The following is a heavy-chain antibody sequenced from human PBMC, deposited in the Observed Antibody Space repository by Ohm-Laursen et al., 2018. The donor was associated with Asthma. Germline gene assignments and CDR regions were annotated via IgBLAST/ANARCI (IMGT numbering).Heavy chain of an antibody. CDR3: ARDGSSVAGTPYGMDV. V-gene: IGHV4-31*03. J-gene: IGHJ6*02. CDR2: IYYSGST. Sequence: SETPSLTCTVSGGSISSGGYYWSWIRQHPGKGLEWIGYIYYSGSTYYNPSLKSRVTISVDASKNQFSLKLSSVTAADTAVYYCARDGSSVAGTPYGMDVWGQGTTVTVSS. CDR1: GGSISSGGYY. D-gene: IGHD6-19*01.